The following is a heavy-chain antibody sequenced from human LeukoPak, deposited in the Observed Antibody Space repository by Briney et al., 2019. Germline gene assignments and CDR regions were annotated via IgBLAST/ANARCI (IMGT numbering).Heavy chain of an antibody. CDR2: IKEDGSVK. J-gene: IGHJ4*02. Sequence: PGGSLRLSCAASGFSFSTYWMSWVRQAPGRGLEWVANIKEDGSVKFYVDPVKGRFTVSSDNAKNSLYLQMSSLRAEDTAVYYCASYLGGTTGFDSWGQGTLVTVSS. CDR1: GFSFSTYW. D-gene: IGHD1-26*01. CDR3: ASYLGGTTGFDS. V-gene: IGHV3-7*05.